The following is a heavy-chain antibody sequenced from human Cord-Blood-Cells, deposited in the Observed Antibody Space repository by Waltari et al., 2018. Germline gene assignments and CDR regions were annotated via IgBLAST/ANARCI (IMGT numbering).Heavy chain of an antibody. CDR2: IYYSGST. D-gene: IGHD1-7*01. J-gene: IGHJ5*02. CDR3: AASGITGTGWFDP. Sequence: QVQLQESGPGLVKPSQTLSLTCTVSGGSISSGGYSWSWIRQHPGKGLEWIGYIYYSGSTYDNPSRKSRVTISVDTSKNQFSLKLSSVTAADTAVYYCAASGITGTGWFDPWGQGTLVTVSS. V-gene: IGHV4-31*03. CDR1: GGSISSGGYS.